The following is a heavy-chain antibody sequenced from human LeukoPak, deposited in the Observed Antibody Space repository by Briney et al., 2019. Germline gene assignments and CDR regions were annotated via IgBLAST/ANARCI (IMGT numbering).Heavy chain of an antibody. CDR2: IYHSGST. J-gene: IGHJ4*02. V-gene: IGHV4-4*02. Sequence: TSGTLSLTCAVSGGSISSSNWWSWVRQPPGKGLEWIGEIYHSGSTNYNPSLKSRVTISVDKSKNQFSLKLSSVTAADTAVYYCAREDYYGSGSYYNFWGQGTLVTVSS. CDR3: AREDYYGSGSYYNF. CDR1: GGSISSSNW. D-gene: IGHD3-10*01.